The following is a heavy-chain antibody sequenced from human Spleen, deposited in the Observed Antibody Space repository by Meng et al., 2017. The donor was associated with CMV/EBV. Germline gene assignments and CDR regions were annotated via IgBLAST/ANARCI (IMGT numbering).Heavy chain of an antibody. Sequence: ASVKVSCKASGYTFSRYGISWVRQAPGQGLEWLGWMDPDSGNTGYAQRFQGRVTMTRDTSISTAYMELSGLRSEDTAMYYCARGGPGYYYGSETVWGQGTTVTVSS. D-gene: IGHD3-10*01. CDR1: GYTFSRYG. V-gene: IGHV1-8*01. J-gene: IGHJ6*02. CDR2: MDPDSGNT. CDR3: ARGGPGYYYGSETV.